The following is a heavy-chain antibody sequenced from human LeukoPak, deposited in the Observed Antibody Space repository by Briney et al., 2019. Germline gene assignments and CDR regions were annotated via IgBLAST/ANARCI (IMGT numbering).Heavy chain of an antibody. Sequence: GASVKVSCKASGYTFTSYDINWVRPATGQGLEWMGWMNPNSGNTGYAQKFQGRVTMTRNTSISTAYMELSSLRSEDTAVYYCARFENSGSLTTNAFDIWGQGTMVTVSS. CDR3: ARFENSGSLTTNAFDI. J-gene: IGHJ3*02. CDR1: GYTFTSYD. V-gene: IGHV1-8*01. D-gene: IGHD3-22*01. CDR2: MNPNSGNT.